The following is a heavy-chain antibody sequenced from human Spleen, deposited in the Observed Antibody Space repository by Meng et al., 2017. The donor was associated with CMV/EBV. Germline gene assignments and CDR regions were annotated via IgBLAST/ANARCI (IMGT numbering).Heavy chain of an antibody. CDR2: VHYRGTNK. D-gene: IGHD6-19*01. J-gene: IGHJ4*02. Sequence: GESLKISCAASGFIFSTYGMHWVRQAPGKGLEWVAFVHYRGTNKYYADSVKGRFTISSDTSKNTPYLQMNSLRAEDTAVYYCARYNNGWWGLDYWGQGTLVTVSS. CDR3: ARYNNGWWGLDY. CDR1: GFIFSTYG. V-gene: IGHV3-30*02.